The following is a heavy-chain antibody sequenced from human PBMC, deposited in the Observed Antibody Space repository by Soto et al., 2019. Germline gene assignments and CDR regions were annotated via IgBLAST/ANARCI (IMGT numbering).Heavy chain of an antibody. CDR1: GGTFSSYG. J-gene: IGHJ6*02. Sequence: QVQLVQSGAEVKKPGSSVKVSCKASGGTFSSYGLSWVRQAPGQGLEWMGGIIPMFGSTNYAPKFQGRVTITAAGSTSTASMELSSLRSEDTAVYYCAIDLGYDYGVYYGMDVWGQGTTVTVSS. V-gene: IGHV1-69*01. D-gene: IGHD5-12*01. CDR2: IIPMFGST. CDR3: AIDLGYDYGVYYGMDV.